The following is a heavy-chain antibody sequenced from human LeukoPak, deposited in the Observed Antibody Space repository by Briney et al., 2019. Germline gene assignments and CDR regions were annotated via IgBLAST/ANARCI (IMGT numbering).Heavy chain of an antibody. J-gene: IGHJ4*02. D-gene: IGHD6-13*01. CDR2: IIPIFGTA. CDR1: GGTFSSYA. CDR3: ARDSQSSSWLDY. V-gene: IGHV1-69*13. Sequence: SVKVSCKASGGTFSSYAISWVRQAPGQGLEWMGGIIPIFGTANYAQKFQGRVTITADESTGTAYKELSSLRSEDTAVYYCARDSQSSSWLDYWGQGTLVTVSS.